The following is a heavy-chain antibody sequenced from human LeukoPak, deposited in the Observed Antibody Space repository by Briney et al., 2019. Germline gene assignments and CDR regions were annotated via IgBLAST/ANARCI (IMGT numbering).Heavy chain of an antibody. CDR3: ARASDHDWGSYRWDAFDI. CDR1: TFTFSSYT. V-gene: IGHV3-21*01. D-gene: IGHD3-16*02. Sequence: GESLRLSCAAPTFTFSSYTMNWVRQAPGTGLEWVSSISSSGSYIYYADSLKGRFTVSRDNARKSLYLQMNSLRAEDTAVYYCARASDHDWGSYRWDAFDIWGQGTMVTVSS. CDR2: ISSSGSYI. J-gene: IGHJ3*02.